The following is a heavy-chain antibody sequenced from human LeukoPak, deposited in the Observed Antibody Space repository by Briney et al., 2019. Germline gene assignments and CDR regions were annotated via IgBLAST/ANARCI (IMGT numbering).Heavy chain of an antibody. Sequence: SETLSLTCAVYGGSFSGYYWSWIRQPPGKGLEWIGEINHSGSTNYNPSLKSRVTISVDTSKNQFSLKLSSVTAADTAVYYCARGRRVIVVVPAAVPFYGMDVWGQGTTVTVSS. CDR2: INHSGST. V-gene: IGHV4-34*01. D-gene: IGHD2-2*01. J-gene: IGHJ6*02. CDR3: ARGRRVIVVVPAAVPFYGMDV. CDR1: GGSFSGYY.